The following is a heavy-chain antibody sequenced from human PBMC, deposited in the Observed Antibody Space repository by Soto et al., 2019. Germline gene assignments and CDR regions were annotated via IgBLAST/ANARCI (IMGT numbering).Heavy chain of an antibody. D-gene: IGHD3-22*01. J-gene: IGHJ5*02. CDR2: IYSGGTT. CDR3: ARDVGSSGYYGGGLDP. Sequence: EVQLVESGGGLIQPGGSLRLSCAASGFTVSSNYMSWVRQAPGKGLEWVSVIYSGGTTYYADSVKGRFTISRDNSKNTMELQINRLSAEDRAVYYCARDVGSSGYYGGGLDPWGQGTLVTVSS. V-gene: IGHV3-53*01. CDR1: GFTVSSNY.